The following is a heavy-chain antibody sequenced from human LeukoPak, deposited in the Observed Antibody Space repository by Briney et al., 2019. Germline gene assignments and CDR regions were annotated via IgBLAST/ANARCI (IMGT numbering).Heavy chain of an antibody. Sequence: ASVKVSCTASGYTFTSYYMHWVRQAPGQGLEWMGISEPSGCSTSYAQKFHGRVIITRDTSTNTQYIELSSLRTADTDVYYCARVFGAHYYYYGMDVWGQGTTVTVSS. D-gene: IGHD3-10*01. CDR2: SEPSGCST. CDR1: GYTFTSYY. V-gene: IGHV1-46*01. CDR3: ARVFGAHYYYYGMDV. J-gene: IGHJ6*02.